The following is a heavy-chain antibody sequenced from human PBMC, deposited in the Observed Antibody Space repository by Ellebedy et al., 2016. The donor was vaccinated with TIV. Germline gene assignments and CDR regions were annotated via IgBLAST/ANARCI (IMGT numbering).Heavy chain of an antibody. CDR2: TSASGGST. CDR3: ARWSDDAYDI. V-gene: IGHV3-23*01. J-gene: IGHJ3*02. Sequence: GESLKISXKVSGFTFSSYAMTWVRQDPGKGLEWVSSTSASGGSTYYAASVKGRFTISRDNSRNALYLKINSLRADDTAIYYCARWSDDAYDIWGQGTLVTVSS. CDR1: GFTFSSYA.